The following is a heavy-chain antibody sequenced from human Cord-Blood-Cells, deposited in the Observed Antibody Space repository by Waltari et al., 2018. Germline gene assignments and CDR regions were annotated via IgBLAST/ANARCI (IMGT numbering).Heavy chain of an antibody. CDR3: ARQKDPSPFYYYYYGMDV. CDR2: MNPNSGNT. CDR1: GYTFTSYD. J-gene: IGHJ6*02. V-gene: IGHV1-8*01. Sequence: QVQLVQSGAEVKKPGASVKVSCQASGYTFTSYDITWVRQATGQGLEWMGWMNPNSGNTGYAQKFQGRVTMTRNTSISTAYMELSSLRSEDTAVYYCARQKDPSPFYYYYYGMDVWGQGTTVTVSS.